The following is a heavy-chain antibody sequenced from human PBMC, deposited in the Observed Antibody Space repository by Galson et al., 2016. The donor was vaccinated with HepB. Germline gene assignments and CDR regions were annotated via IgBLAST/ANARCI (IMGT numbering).Heavy chain of an antibody. CDR3: ARDFGYGLYFFDY. J-gene: IGHJ4*02. D-gene: IGHD5-18*01. CDR2: ISYDGSNK. V-gene: IGHV3-30*01. Sequence: SLRLSCAASGFTFRSYGMHWVRQAPGKGLEWVAIISYDGSNKYYADSAKGRFTISRDNSKNTLFLQMNSLRAEDTAVYHCARDFGYGLYFFDYWGQGTLVTVSS. CDR1: GFTFRSYG.